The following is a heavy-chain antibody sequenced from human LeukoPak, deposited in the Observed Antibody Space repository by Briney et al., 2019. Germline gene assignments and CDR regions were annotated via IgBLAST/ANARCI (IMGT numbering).Heavy chain of an antibody. D-gene: IGHD6-6*01. Sequence: SQTLSLTCAISVDSVSSNSAAWNWVRQSPSRGLEWLGRTYYRSKWYNDYAVSGKSRITFNPDTSKNQCSLRFDSVTAEDTAVYYCAREDYSSSKNDYWGQGTLVTVSS. CDR3: AREDYSSSKNDY. CDR1: VDSVSSNSAA. J-gene: IGHJ4*02. V-gene: IGHV6-1*01. CDR2: TYYRSKWYN.